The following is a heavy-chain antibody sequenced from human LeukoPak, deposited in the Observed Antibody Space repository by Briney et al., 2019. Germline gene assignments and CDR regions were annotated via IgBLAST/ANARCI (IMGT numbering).Heavy chain of an antibody. V-gene: IGHV1-18*01. CDR1: GYTFTSYG. CDR3: ARAGYCSSTSCSQGAFDI. D-gene: IGHD2-2*01. Sequence: ASVKVSCKASGYTFTSYGISWVRQAPGQGLEWMGWISAYNGNTNYAQKLQGRVTMTTDTSTSTAYMELRSLRSDDTAVHYCARAGYCSSTSCSQGAFDIWGQGTMVTVSS. J-gene: IGHJ3*02. CDR2: ISAYNGNT.